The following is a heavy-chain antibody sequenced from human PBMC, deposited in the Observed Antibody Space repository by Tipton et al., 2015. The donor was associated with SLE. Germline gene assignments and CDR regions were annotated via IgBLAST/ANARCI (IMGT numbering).Heavy chain of an antibody. D-gene: IGHD6-19*01. CDR1: GFTFSSYW. CDR3: AKDPGSSGWEY. J-gene: IGHJ4*02. Sequence: SLRLSCAASGFTFSSYWMSWVRQAPGKGLEWVANIKQDGSEKYYVDSVKGRFTISRDNSKNTLYLQMNSLRAEDTAVYYCAKDPGSSGWEYWGQGTLVTVSS. V-gene: IGHV3-7*01. CDR2: IKQDGSEK.